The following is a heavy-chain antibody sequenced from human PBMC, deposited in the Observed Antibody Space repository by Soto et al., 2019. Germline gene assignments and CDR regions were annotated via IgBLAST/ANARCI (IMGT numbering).Heavy chain of an antibody. CDR1: GFTVSSNY. V-gene: IGHV3-53*01. CDR3: ARAVWEMATIDYFAY. Sequence: PGGSLRLSCAASGFTVSSNYMSWVRQAPGKGLEWVSVIYSGGSTYYADSVKGRFTISRDNSKNTLYLQMNSLRAEDTAVYYCARAVWEMATIDYFAYWGQRALVTVSA. D-gene: IGHD5-12*01. J-gene: IGHJ4*02. CDR2: IYSGGST.